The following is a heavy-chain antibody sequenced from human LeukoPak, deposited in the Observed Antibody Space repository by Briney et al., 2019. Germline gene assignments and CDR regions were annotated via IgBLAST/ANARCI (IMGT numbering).Heavy chain of an antibody. CDR3: ARDPGSGIQLWFFWY. CDR1: GFTFSSYS. V-gene: IGHV3-21*01. CDR2: ISSSSSYI. Sequence: GGSLRLSCAASGFTFSSYSMNWVRQAPGKGLEWVSSISSSSSYIYYADSVKGRFTISRDNAKNSLYLQMNSLRAEDTAVYYCARDPGSGIQLWFFWYWGQGTLVTVSP. J-gene: IGHJ4*02. D-gene: IGHD5-18*01.